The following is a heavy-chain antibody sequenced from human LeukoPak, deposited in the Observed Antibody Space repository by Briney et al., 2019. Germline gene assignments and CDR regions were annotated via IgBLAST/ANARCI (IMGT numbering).Heavy chain of an antibody. D-gene: IGHD4-17*01. Sequence: PSQTLSLTCIVSGGSISSGGYYWSWIRQHPGKGLEWIGYIYYSGSTYYNPSLKSRVTISVDTSKNQFSLKLSSVTAADTAVYYCARDHGDYLVDYWGQGTLVTVSS. CDR3: ARDHGDYLVDY. J-gene: IGHJ4*02. CDR1: GGSISSGGYY. V-gene: IGHV4-31*03. CDR2: IYYSGST.